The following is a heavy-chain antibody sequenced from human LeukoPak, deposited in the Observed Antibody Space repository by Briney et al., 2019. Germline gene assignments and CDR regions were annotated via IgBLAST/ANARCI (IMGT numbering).Heavy chain of an antibody. CDR1: GFTFNTNG. CDR3: AKDWIQFNRVFDCFDS. CDR2: IGNTET. J-gene: IGHJ4*02. V-gene: IGHV3-23*01. D-gene: IGHD2-21*01. Sequence: PGGSLRLSCATSGFTFNTNGMSWVRQAPGKGLEWVSTIGNTETFYADSVTGRFTISRDNSKNTVYLHMNSLRVEDTALYYCAKDWIQFNRVFDCFDSWGQGTLVTVSS.